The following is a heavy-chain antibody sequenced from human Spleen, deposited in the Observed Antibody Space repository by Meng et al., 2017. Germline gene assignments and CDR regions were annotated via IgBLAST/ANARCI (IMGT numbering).Heavy chain of an antibody. CDR3: AQQSFGSSYYDFFIMH. CDR2: ISDNGGSR. Sequence: GESLKISCAASGFSFSSYAMSWVRQAPGKGLEWVAGISDNGGSRYFAASVKGRFTISRDNSQDTLYLQMDSLRAEDTAVYYCAQQSFGSSYYDFFIMHWGQGTLVTVSS. CDR1: GFSFSSYA. V-gene: IGHV3-23*01. J-gene: IGHJ4*02. D-gene: IGHD3-3*01.